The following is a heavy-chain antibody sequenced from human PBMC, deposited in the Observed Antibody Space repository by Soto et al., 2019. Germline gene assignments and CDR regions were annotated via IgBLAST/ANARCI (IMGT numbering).Heavy chain of an antibody. V-gene: IGHV4-59*02. CDR2: IYSSGST. Sequence: LEILSLSYRNSGGYVKSLYFGWIRQPPGKGLEWIGYIYSSGSTNYNPSLKSRVSMSVDTSKNQFSLYLRSVSAADTAVYYCARDLGPHSYADYWGQGTLVTVS. CDR1: GGYVKSLY. J-gene: IGHJ4*02. D-gene: IGHD3-16*01. CDR3: ARDLGPHSYADY.